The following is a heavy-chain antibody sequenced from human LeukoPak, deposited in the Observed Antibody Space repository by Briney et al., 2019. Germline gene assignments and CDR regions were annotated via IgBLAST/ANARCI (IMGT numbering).Heavy chain of an antibody. CDR3: AKDPKNYGDYGWVGPYYFDY. Sequence: PGGSLRLSCAASGFTFSSHAMSWVRQAPGKGLEWVSAISGSGGSTYYADSVKGRFTISRDNSKNTLYLQMNSPRAEDTAIYYCAKDPKNYGDYGWVGPYYFDYWGQGTLVTVSS. D-gene: IGHD4-17*01. CDR1: GFTFSSHA. V-gene: IGHV3-23*01. CDR2: ISGSGGST. J-gene: IGHJ4*02.